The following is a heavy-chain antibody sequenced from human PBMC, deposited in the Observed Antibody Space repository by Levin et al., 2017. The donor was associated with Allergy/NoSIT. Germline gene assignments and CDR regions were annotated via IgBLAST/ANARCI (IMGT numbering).Heavy chain of an antibody. CDR3: AKPILEYYYYGMDV. D-gene: IGHD3-3*01. Sequence: PGGSLRLSCAASGFTFSSYAMSWVRQAPGKGLEWVSAISGSGGSTYYADSVKGRFTISRDNSKNTLYLQMNSLRAEDTAVYYCAKPILEYYYYGMDVWGQGTTVTVSS. V-gene: IGHV3-23*01. J-gene: IGHJ6*02. CDR1: GFTFSSYA. CDR2: ISGSGGST.